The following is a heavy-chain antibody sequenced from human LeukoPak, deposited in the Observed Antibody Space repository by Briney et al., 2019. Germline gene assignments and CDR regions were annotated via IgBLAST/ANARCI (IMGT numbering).Heavy chain of an antibody. CDR1: GRSISSGGYY. D-gene: IGHD6-13*01. CDR3: ARGPAGLSAFDI. V-gene: IGHV4-30-2*01. J-gene: IGHJ3*02. Sequence: SETLSLTCTVSGRSISSGGYYWGWIRQPPGKGLEWSGYIYHSGSTYYNPSLKSRVTISVDRSKNQFSLKLSSVTAADTAVYYCARGPAGLSAFDIWGQGTMVTVSS. CDR2: IYHSGST.